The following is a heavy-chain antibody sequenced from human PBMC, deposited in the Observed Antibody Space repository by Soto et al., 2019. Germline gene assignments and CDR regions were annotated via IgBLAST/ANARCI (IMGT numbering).Heavy chain of an antibody. CDR1: GFTFSSYG. CDR3: AKFGMATTKRSPPYYIDY. J-gene: IGHJ4*02. D-gene: IGHD1-1*01. V-gene: IGHV3-30*18. Sequence: GGSLRLSCAASGFTFSSYGMHWVRQAPGKGLEWVAVISYDGSNKYYADSVKGRFTISRDNSKNTLYPQMNSLRAEDTAVYYCAKFGMATTKRSPPYYIDYWGQGALVTVSS. CDR2: ISYDGSNK.